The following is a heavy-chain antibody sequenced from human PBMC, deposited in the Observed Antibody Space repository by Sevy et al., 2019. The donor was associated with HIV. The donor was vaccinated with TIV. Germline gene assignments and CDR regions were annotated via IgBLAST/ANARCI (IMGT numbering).Heavy chain of an antibody. Sequence: GGSLRLSCAASGFTFSSYGMHWVRQAPGKGLEWVAFIRYDGSNKYYADSVKGRFTISRDNSKNTLYLQMNSLRAEDTAGYYCAKVDDEDCSSTSCYDRLYYYGMDVWGQGTTVTVSS. D-gene: IGHD2-2*01. CDR2: IRYDGSNK. V-gene: IGHV3-30*02. CDR1: GFTFSSYG. J-gene: IGHJ6*02. CDR3: AKVDDEDCSSTSCYDRLYYYGMDV.